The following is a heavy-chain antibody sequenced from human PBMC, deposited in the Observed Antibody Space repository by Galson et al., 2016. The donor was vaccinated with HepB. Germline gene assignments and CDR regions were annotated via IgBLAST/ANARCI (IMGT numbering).Heavy chain of an antibody. J-gene: IGHJ5*02. CDR3: ARAPNGGKYYVWLDP. D-gene: IGHD3-10*02. CDR1: GFSVSGNY. Sequence: SLRLSCAASGFSVSGNYMSWVRQAPGKGLEWVSVMYSGGSTYYADSVKGRFTISRDNSKNTLYLQMNSLRAEDTAVYYCARAPNGGKYYVWLDPWGQGTLVTVSS. V-gene: IGHV3-53*01. CDR2: MYSGGST.